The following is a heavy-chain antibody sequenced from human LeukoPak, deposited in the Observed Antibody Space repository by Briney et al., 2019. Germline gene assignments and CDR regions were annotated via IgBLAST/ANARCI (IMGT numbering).Heavy chain of an antibody. V-gene: IGHV3-23*01. Sequence: GGSLRLSCAASGFTFSSHALSWVRQAPGKGLEWVSAISGSGGSTYYADSVKGRFTISRDNSKNTLYLQMNSLRAEDTAVYYCAKDQEDAEYYFDYWGQGTLVTVSS. CDR2: ISGSGGST. CDR3: AKDQEDAEYYFDY. J-gene: IGHJ4*02. D-gene: IGHD2-2*01. CDR1: GFTFSSHA.